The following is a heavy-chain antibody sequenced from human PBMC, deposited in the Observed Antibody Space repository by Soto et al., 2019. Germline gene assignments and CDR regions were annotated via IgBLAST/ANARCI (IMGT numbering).Heavy chain of an antibody. J-gene: IGHJ5*02. V-gene: IGHV3-30*18. Sequence: QVQLVESGGGVVQPGRSLRLSCAASGFTFSNYGIHWVRQAPGKGLEWVAVISYDGSNKYYADSVKGRFTISRDNSKNTLYLPMSSLRAEDTAVYYCAKGDWFDPWGQGTLVTVSS. CDR2: ISYDGSNK. CDR3: AKGDWFDP. CDR1: GFTFSNYG.